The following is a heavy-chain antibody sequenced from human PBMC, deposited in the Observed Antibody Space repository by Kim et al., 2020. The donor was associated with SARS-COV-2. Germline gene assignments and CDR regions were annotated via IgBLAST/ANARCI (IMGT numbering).Heavy chain of an antibody. Sequence: GGSLRLSCAASGFTFSSYGMHWVRQAPGKGLEWVAVISYDGSNKYYADSVKGRFTISRDNSKNTLYLQMNSLRAEDTAVYYCAKVGPRRLWFGELPLLFDSWGQGTLVTVSS. D-gene: IGHD3-10*01. CDR3: AKVGPRRLWFGELPLLFDS. J-gene: IGHJ4*02. CDR1: GFTFSSYG. V-gene: IGHV3-30*18. CDR2: ISYDGSNK.